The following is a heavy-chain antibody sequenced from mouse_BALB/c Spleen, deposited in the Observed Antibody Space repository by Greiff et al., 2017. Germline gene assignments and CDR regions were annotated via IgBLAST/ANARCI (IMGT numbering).Heavy chain of an antibody. CDR2: IYPGNSDT. CDR3: TREGTMITTRAMDY. V-gene: IGHV1-5*01. CDR1: GYTFTSYW. Sequence: EVQLQQSGTVLARPGASVKMSCKASGYTFTSYWMHWVKQRPGQGLEWIGAIYPGNSDTSYNQKFKGKAKLTAVTSTSTAYMELSSLTNEDSAVYYCTREGTMITTRAMDYWGQGTSVTVSS. D-gene: IGHD2-4*01. J-gene: IGHJ4*01.